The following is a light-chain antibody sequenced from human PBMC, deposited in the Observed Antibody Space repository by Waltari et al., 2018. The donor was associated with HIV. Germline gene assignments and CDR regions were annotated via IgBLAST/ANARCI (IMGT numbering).Light chain of an antibody. Sequence: QSALPHPASVSGSPGQSITISCSGTSSDVGDYNSVSWYQLHPGKAPQLLIFEVNNRPSGVSIRFSGTKSGNTASLTISGLQTEDEADYYCSSFAAGGTQVFGTGTKVTV. CDR2: EVN. J-gene: IGLJ1*01. V-gene: IGLV2-14*01. CDR3: SSFAAGGTQV. CDR1: SSDVGDYNS.